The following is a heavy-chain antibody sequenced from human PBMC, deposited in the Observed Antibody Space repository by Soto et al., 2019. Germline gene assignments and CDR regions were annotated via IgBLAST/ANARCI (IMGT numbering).Heavy chain of an antibody. CDR3: AHRVLRTVFGLVTTTAIYFDF. CDR1: GFSLTTSGVG. J-gene: IGHJ4*02. Sequence: QITLNESGPTVVRPTETLTLTCRFSGFSLTTSGVGVGWIRQSPGKAPEWRALIYWDDDKRYSASLKSRLTITKDTSKNQVVLTVSDLDPTDTATYYCAHRVLRTVFGLVTTTAIYFDFWGQGTPVAVSS. D-gene: IGHD3-3*01. V-gene: IGHV2-5*02. CDR2: IYWDDDK.